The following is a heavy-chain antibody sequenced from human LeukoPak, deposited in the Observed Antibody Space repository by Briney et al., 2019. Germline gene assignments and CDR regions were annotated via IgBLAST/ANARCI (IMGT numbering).Heavy chain of an antibody. D-gene: IGHD1-7*01. CDR1: GYTFTGYY. Sequence: GASVKVSCKAAGYTFTGYYMHWVRQAPGQGLEWMGRINPNSGGTNYAQKFQGRVTMTRDTSISTAYMELSRLRSDDTAVYYCARPLGTTRRGLLNWFDPWGQGTLVTVSS. CDR3: ARPLGTTRRGLLNWFDP. V-gene: IGHV1-2*06. J-gene: IGHJ5*02. CDR2: INPNSGGT.